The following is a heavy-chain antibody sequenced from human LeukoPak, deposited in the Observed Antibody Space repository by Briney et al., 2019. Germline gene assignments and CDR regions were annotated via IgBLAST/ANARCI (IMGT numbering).Heavy chain of an antibody. Sequence: GGSLRLSCAASGFTFSSYAMSWVRQAPGKGLEWVSAISGSGGSTYYADSVKGRFTISRDNSKNTLYLQMNSLRAEDTAVYYCAKDQEGGYSSSWPNWFDPWGQGTLVTVSS. J-gene: IGHJ5*02. V-gene: IGHV3-23*01. CDR1: GFTFSSYA. CDR3: AKDQEGGYSSSWPNWFDP. CDR2: ISGSGGST. D-gene: IGHD6-13*01.